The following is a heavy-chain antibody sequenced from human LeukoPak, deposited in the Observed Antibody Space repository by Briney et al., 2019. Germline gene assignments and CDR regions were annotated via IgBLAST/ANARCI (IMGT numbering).Heavy chain of an antibody. CDR2: IWYDVSTK. CDR3: ARDVGSGTYYRGYFDY. Sequence: GRSLRLSCAASGFSFSSSGMHWVRQAPGKGLEWVALIWYDVSTKYYADSVKGRFTISRDNSKNTLYLQMNSLRGEDTALYYCARDVGSGTYYRGYFDYWGQGTLVTVST. V-gene: IGHV3-33*01. D-gene: IGHD1-26*01. CDR1: GFSFSSSG. J-gene: IGHJ4*02.